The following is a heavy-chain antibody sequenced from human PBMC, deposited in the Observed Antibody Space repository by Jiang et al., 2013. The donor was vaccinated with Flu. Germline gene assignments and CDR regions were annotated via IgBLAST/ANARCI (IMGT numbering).Heavy chain of an antibody. Sequence: GSGLVKPSETLSLTCTVSGGSITNYYWSWIRQPPGKGLEWIGYIYYSGSTNYNPSLKSRVTMSVDASKNHFSLKLSSVTAADTAVYYCARQGSSVYYYAEYLGQGTLVTVSS. V-gene: IGHV4-59*08. D-gene: IGHD3-22*01. J-gene: IGHJ4*02. CDR3: ARQGSSVYYYAEY. CDR1: GGSITNYY. CDR2: IYYSGST.